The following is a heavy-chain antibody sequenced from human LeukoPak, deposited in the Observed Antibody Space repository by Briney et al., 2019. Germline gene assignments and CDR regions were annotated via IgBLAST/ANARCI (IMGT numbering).Heavy chain of an antibody. CDR2: IYYSGST. CDR1: GGSIRSYY. CDR3: ARFRINRLDY. Sequence: SETLSLTCTVSGGSIRSYYWSWIRQPPGKGLEWIGYIYYSGSTNYNPSLKSRVTISVDTSKNQFSLKLSSVTAADTAVYYCARFRINRLDYWGQGTLVTVSS. V-gene: IGHV4-59*01. J-gene: IGHJ4*02. D-gene: IGHD2-15*01.